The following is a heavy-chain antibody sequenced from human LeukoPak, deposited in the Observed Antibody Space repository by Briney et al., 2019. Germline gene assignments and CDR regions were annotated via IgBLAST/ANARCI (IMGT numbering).Heavy chain of an antibody. CDR1: GGSISGYY. J-gene: IGHJ4*02. Sequence: PSETLSLTCTVSGGSISGYYWSWIRQPPGKGLEWVGYVSYSGSTNCNPSLKSRVTISVDTSREQFSLKLSSVTAADTAVYYCARARSKWYHDYWGQGILVTVSS. CDR2: VSYSGST. CDR3: ARARSKWYHDY. V-gene: IGHV4-59*01. D-gene: IGHD2-2*01.